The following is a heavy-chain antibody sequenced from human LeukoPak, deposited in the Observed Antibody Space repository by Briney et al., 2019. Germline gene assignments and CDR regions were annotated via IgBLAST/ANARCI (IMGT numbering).Heavy chain of an antibody. Sequence: GGSLRLSCAASGFTFSSYAMSWVRQAPGKGLEWVSAISGSGGSTYYADSVKGRFTISRDNGKNSLYLQMNSLRAEDTAVYYCARDFYGSGENAFDIWGQGTMVTVSS. J-gene: IGHJ3*02. CDR1: GFTFSSYA. CDR3: ARDFYGSGENAFDI. CDR2: ISGSGGST. V-gene: IGHV3-23*01. D-gene: IGHD3-10*01.